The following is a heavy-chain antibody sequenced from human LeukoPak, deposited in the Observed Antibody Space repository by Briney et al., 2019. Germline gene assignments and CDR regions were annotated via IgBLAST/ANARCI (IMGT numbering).Heavy chain of an antibody. Sequence: PSETLSLTCTVSGGSISSYYWSWIRQPPGMGLGWIGYIDYSGSTNYNPSLKSRVTISVDTSKNQFSLKLSSVTAADTAVYYCARRVDYYYYYYMDVWGRGTTVTVSS. J-gene: IGHJ6*03. V-gene: IGHV4-59*01. CDR1: GGSISSYY. CDR2: IDYSGST. CDR3: ARRVDYYYYYYMDV.